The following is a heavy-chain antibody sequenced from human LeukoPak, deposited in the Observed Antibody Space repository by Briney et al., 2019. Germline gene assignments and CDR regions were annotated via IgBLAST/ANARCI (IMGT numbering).Heavy chain of an antibody. V-gene: IGHV3-23*01. CDR2: INGSGGRP. Sequence: PGGSLRLSCAASGFTFSSYAMSWVRQAPGKGLEWVSAINGSGGRPYYDDSVKGRFTISRDNSKNTLYLQMNSLRVEDTAVYYCAKPVDRYSGSWRLTDSWGQGTLVTVSS. J-gene: IGHJ4*02. D-gene: IGHD6-13*01. CDR1: GFTFSSYA. CDR3: AKPVDRYSGSWRLTDS.